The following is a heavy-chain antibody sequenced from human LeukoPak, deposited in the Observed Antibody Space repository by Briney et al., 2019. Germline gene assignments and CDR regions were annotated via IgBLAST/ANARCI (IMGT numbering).Heavy chain of an antibody. D-gene: IGHD3-22*01. V-gene: IGHV3-21*01. Sequence: PGGSLRLSCAASGFTLSSYSMNWVGQAPGKGVEGVSSFSTTRPYIHSADSVNARFTISRDNAKNPLYPPTNSLRAEDTAVYYCAREVAYYDSSEGFDYWGQGTLVTVSS. CDR2: FSTTRPYI. J-gene: IGHJ4*02. CDR3: AREVAYYDSSEGFDY. CDR1: GFTLSSYS.